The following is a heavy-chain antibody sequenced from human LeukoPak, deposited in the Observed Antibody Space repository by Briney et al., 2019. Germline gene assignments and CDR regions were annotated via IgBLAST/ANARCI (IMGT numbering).Heavy chain of an antibody. CDR3: AKDLLERSFDI. D-gene: IGHD6-25*01. V-gene: IGHV3-33*06. J-gene: IGHJ3*02. CDR2: IWYDGSNK. CDR1: RFTFSSYT. Sequence: PGGSLRLSCAASRFTFSSYTMHWVRQAPGKGLEWVAVIWYDGSNKYYADSVKGRFNISRDNSKNTVYLQMNSLRAEDTAVYYCAKDLLERSFDIWGQGTMVTVSS.